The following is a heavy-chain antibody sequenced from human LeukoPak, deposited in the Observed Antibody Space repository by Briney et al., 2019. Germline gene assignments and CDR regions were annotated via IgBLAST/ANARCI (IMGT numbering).Heavy chain of an antibody. D-gene: IGHD5-12*01. Sequence: GGSLRLSCAASGFTFSSYAMRWVRQAPGKGLEWVSGISGSAYSTYYADSVQGRFTISRDNSKNTLYLQMNSLRAEDTAVYYCAKEAGYSGYDYPDYWGQGTLVTVSS. CDR2: ISGSAYST. V-gene: IGHV3-23*01. J-gene: IGHJ4*02. CDR1: GFTFSSYA. CDR3: AKEAGYSGYDYPDY.